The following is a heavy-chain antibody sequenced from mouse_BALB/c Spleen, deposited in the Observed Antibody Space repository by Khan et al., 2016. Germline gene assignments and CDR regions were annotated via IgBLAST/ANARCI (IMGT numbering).Heavy chain of an antibody. Sequence: QVQLQQSGAELVRPGVSVKISCKGSGYTFTDYTIHWVKQSHAKNLEWIGFINTYYGDTTYNQRFRGKATMTVDNSSDTAYLELARLTSEDSAIYYCARCFYAFDYWGPGTTLTVSS. D-gene: IGHD2-3*01. V-gene: IGHV1S137*01. CDR3: ARCFYAFDY. CDR1: GYTFTDYT. CDR2: INTYYGDT. J-gene: IGHJ2*01.